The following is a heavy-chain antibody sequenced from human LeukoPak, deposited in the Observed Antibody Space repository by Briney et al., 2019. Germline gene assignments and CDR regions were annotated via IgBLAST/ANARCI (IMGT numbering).Heavy chain of an antibody. J-gene: IGHJ4*02. D-gene: IGHD2-8*01. CDR1: GYTLTELS. CDR2: FDPEDGET. V-gene: IGHV1-24*01. Sequence: ASVKVSCKVSGYTLTELSMHWVRQAPGKGLEWMGGFDPEDGETIYAQKFQGRVTTTEDTSTDTAYMELSSLRSEDTAVYYCATSPSRRKGDIVLMVYASYFDYWGQGTLVTVSS. CDR3: ATSPSRRKGDIVLMVYASYFDY.